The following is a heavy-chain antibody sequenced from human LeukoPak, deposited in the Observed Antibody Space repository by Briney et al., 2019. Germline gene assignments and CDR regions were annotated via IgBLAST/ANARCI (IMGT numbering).Heavy chain of an antibody. J-gene: IGHJ4*02. CDR2: INPNSGGT. CDR3: ARIIDSSGYYPTSYFDY. D-gene: IGHD3-22*01. CDR1: EYTFTGYY. Sequence: ASVKVSCKASEYTFTGYYMHWVRQAPGQGLEWMGWINPNSGGTNYAQKFQGRVTMTRDTSISTAYMELSRLRSDDTAVYYCARIIDSSGYYPTSYFDYWGQGTLVTVSS. V-gene: IGHV1-2*02.